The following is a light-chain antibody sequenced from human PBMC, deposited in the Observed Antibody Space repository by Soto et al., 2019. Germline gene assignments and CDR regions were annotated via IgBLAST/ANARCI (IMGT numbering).Light chain of an antibody. J-gene: IGLJ2*01. Sequence: QSVLTQPPSVSGAPGQRVTISCTGSSSNIGAGYDVHWYQHLPGTAPKLLIYGNSNRPSGVPDRFSGSKSGTSASLAITGLQAEDEADYYCHSYDSSLSASVFGGGTKVTVL. CDR3: HSYDSSLSASV. V-gene: IGLV1-40*01. CDR2: GNS. CDR1: SSNIGAGYD.